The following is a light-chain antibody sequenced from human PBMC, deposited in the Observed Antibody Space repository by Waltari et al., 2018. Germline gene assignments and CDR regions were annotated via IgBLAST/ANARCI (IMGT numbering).Light chain of an antibody. CDR2: DAS. CDR3: CSYAGSYGV. Sequence: QSALTQPRSVTGSPGQSVTISCTGTSSDVGGYKYVAWYQQHPGKAPKFMIYDASNRPSGVPDRFSGSKSGTTAFLTISGLQAEDEADYYCCSYAGSYGVFGGGTKLTVL. CDR1: SSDVGGYKY. J-gene: IGLJ2*01. V-gene: IGLV2-11*01.